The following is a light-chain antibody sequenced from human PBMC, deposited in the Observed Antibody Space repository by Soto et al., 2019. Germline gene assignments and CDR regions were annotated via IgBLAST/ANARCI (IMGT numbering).Light chain of an antibody. CDR1: SSNIGSNT. CDR3: AAWDDSLYGWV. CDR2: YNN. Sequence: QSVLTQPPSASVTPGQGVTISCSGSSSNIGSNTVNWYQQLPGTAPTLLIYYNNQRPSGVPDRFSGSKSGTSASLAISGLQSEDEAHYYCAAWDDSLYGWVFGGGTKVTVL. V-gene: IGLV1-44*01. J-gene: IGLJ3*02.